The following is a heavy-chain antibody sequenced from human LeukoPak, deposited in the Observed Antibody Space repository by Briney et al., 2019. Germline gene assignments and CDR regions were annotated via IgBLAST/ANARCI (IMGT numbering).Heavy chain of an antibody. V-gene: IGHV4-39*07. J-gene: IGHJ6*03. CDR1: GGSISSSSYY. CDR3: ARVGNYYYYYMDV. CDR2: IYYSGST. D-gene: IGHD1-26*01. Sequence: SETLSLTCTVSGGSISSSSYYWGWIRQPPGKGLEWIGSIYYSGSTYYNPSLKSRVTISVDTSKNQFSLKLSSVTAADTAVYYCARVGNYYYYYMDVWGKGTTVTVSS.